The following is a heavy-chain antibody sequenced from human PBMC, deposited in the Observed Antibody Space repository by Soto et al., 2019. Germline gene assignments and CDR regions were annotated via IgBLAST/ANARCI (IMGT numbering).Heavy chain of an antibody. CDR1: GDSITSDKW. CDR3: ARGETQQQRDY. J-gene: IGHJ4*02. CDR2: IYHSGST. Sequence: PSETLSLTCTVSGDSITSDKWWSWIRQPPGKGLQWIGEIYHSGSTKYNPSLKSRVIISVDKSKNQFSLKLSSVTAADTAVYYCARGETQQQRDYWGQGTLVTGSS. D-gene: IGHD6-13*01. V-gene: IGHV4-4*02.